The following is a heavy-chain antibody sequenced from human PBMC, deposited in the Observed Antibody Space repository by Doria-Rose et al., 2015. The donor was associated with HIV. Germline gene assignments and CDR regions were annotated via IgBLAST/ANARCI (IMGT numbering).Heavy chain of an antibody. J-gene: IGHJ4*02. Sequence: QVTLKESGPVLVKPTETLTLTCTVSGVSLSSPGMGVSWIRQPPGKALEWLANIFSDDERSYNTSLKSRLTISRDTSKSQVVLTMADMDPVDTATYYCARIKSSRWYHKHYFDFWGQGTLVIVSA. CDR2: IFSDDER. CDR1: GVSLSSPGMG. CDR3: ARIKSSRWYHKHYFDF. D-gene: IGHD6-13*01. V-gene: IGHV2-26*01.